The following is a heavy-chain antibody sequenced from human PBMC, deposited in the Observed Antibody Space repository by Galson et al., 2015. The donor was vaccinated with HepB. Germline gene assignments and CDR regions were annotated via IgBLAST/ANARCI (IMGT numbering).Heavy chain of an antibody. D-gene: IGHD3-3*01. Sequence: SVKVSCKAPGYTFTTYNIQWVRQAPGQGLEWMGRISPSDGAVHYAQEFQGRFTMTRDTSTSTVYMDLSSLASEDTAVYYCAREKFFTYYFDYWGQGTLVTVSS. CDR1: GYTFTTYN. V-gene: IGHV1-46*01. J-gene: IGHJ4*02. CDR3: AREKFFTYYFDY. CDR2: ISPSDGAV.